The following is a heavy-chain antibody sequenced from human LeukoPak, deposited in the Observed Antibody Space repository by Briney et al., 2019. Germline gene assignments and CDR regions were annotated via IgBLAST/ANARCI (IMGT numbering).Heavy chain of an antibody. V-gene: IGHV4-34*01. D-gene: IGHD5-12*01. J-gene: IGHJ4*02. CDR2: INHSGST. CDR1: LGSFSGYY. Sequence: SETLSLTCAVYLGSFSGYYWSWIRQPPGKGLEWIGEINHSGSTNYNPSLKSRVTISVDTSKNQFSLKLSSVTAADTAVYYCARDEPWIHQQFDYWGQGTLVTVSS. CDR3: ARDEPWIHQQFDY.